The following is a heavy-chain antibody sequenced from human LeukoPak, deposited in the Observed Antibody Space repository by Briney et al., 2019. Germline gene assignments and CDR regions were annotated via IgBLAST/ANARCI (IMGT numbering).Heavy chain of an antibody. CDR1: GFSVGDNY. J-gene: IGHJ4*01. CDR2: IYRFGST. V-gene: IGHV3-53*01. CDR3: VRDYFTTISGYHEYYLDL. D-gene: IGHD3-22*01. Sequence: PGGSLRLSCEASGFSVGDNYMTWVRQAPGKGPEWVSVIYRFGSTIYADSEQGRFTISRDTSNNTLFLQMNSLRAEDTAVYYCVRDYFTTISGYHEYYLDLWGHGTLVTVSS.